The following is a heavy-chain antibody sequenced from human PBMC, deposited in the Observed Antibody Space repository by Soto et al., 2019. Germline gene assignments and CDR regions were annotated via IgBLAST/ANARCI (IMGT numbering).Heavy chain of an antibody. CDR1: GFTFSSYA. CDR3: AKVRAAMGIFDY. J-gene: IGHJ4*02. V-gene: IGHV3-23*01. D-gene: IGHD5-18*01. Sequence: EVQLLESGGGLVQPGGSLRLSCAASGFTFSSYAMSWVRQAPGKGLEWVSAISGSGGSTYYADSVKGRFTISRDNSKNTLDLQMNSLRAEDTAVYYCAKVRAAMGIFDYWGQGTLVTVSS. CDR2: ISGSGGST.